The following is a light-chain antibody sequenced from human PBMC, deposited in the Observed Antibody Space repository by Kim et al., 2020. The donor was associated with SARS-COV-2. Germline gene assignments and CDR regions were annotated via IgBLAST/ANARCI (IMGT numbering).Light chain of an antibody. Sequence: PPGESATHSCRASQSVSSYLAWYQQTPGQAPGLLIYDACHRATGIPARFSGSGSGTDFTLTISSLEPEDFAVYYCQQRSKWPPWTFGQGTKVDIK. CDR3: QQRSKWPPWT. J-gene: IGKJ1*01. CDR1: QSVSSY. CDR2: DAC. V-gene: IGKV3-11*01.